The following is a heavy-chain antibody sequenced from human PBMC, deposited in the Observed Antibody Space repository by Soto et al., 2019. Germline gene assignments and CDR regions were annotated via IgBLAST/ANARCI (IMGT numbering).Heavy chain of an antibody. CDR1: GVSVSSGSFY. V-gene: IGHV4-61*01. Sequence: SETLSLTCTVSGVSVSSGSFYWAWIRQPPGKGLEWIGFISYSGTTNYNPSLKSRVTISVDTSRSQISLKVSSLTAADSAVYYCARGATVTQYDYWGQGTLVTV. J-gene: IGHJ4*02. CDR2: ISYSGTT. D-gene: IGHD4-17*01. CDR3: ARGATVTQYDY.